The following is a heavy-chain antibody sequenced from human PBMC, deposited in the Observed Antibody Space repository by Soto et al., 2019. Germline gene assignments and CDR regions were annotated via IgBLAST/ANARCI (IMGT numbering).Heavy chain of an antibody. CDR2: ISYDGSNK. J-gene: IGHJ6*02. Sequence: PGASLRLSCAASGFTFSSYVMHWVRQAPGKGLEWVAVISYDGSNKYYADSVKGRFTISRDNSKNTRYLQMKSLRAEDTAVYYCAKDQGPLAAASYGMDDWGQGTTVTVSS. CDR1: GFTFSSYV. V-gene: IGHV3-30*18. D-gene: IGHD6-13*01. CDR3: AKDQGPLAAASYGMDD.